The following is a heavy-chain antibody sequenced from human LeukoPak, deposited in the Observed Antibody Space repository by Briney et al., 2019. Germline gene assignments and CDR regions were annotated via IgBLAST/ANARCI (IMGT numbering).Heavy chain of an antibody. V-gene: IGHV4-39*07. CDR1: SGSISSSTYY. Sequence: PSETLSLTCTVSSGSISSSTYYWGWIRQPPGKGLEWIGTIYYTGSTYYNPSLKSRVTISVDTSKNQFSLKLSSVTAADTAVYYCAGEQLTTLNWFDPWGQGTLVTVSS. D-gene: IGHD4-11*01. CDR2: IYYTGST. J-gene: IGHJ5*02. CDR3: AGEQLTTLNWFDP.